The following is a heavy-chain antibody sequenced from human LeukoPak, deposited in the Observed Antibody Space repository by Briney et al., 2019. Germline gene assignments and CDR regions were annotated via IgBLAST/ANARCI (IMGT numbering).Heavy chain of an antibody. CDR3: ARGLKVRGVFLPLWGENTRRSNWFDP. Sequence: PSETLSLTCTVSGGSISSSSYYWGWIRQPPGKGLEWIGSIYYSGSTYNNPSLKSRVTISVDTSKNQFSLKLSSVTAADTAVYYCARGLKVRGVFLPLWGENTRRSNWFDPWGQGTLVTVSS. CDR1: GGSISSSSYY. J-gene: IGHJ5*02. V-gene: IGHV4-39*07. D-gene: IGHD3-10*01. CDR2: IYYSGST.